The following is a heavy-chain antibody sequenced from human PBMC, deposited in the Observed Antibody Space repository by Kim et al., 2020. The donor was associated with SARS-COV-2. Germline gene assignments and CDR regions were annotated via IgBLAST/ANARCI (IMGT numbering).Heavy chain of an antibody. V-gene: IGHV3-23*03. D-gene: IGHD3-9*01. CDR1: GFTFSSYA. CDR3: AKDSRGTYYDILTGPNHLSPVWFQH. CDR2: IYSGGSST. J-gene: IGHJ1*01. Sequence: GGSLRLSCAASGFTFSSYAMSWVRQAPGKGLEWVSVIYSGGSSTYYADSVKGRFTISRDNSKNTLYLQMNSLRAEDTAVYYCAKDSRGTYYDILTGPNHLSPVWFQHWGQGTLVTVSS.